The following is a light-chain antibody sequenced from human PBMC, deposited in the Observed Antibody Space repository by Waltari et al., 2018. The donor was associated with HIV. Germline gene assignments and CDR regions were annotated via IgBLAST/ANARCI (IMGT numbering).Light chain of an antibody. Sequence: SYALAQPLSVSVALWQAARITCGWHNIGSKSVHWYQQRPSQAPELVIIRENNRHSGMPERFSCASAGNTATLTTSRAHDGDESDYYCQIWDSSTVVFGGGTKLTVL. CDR3: QIWDSSTVV. J-gene: IGLJ2*01. V-gene: IGLV3-9*01. CDR1: NIGSKS. CDR2: REN.